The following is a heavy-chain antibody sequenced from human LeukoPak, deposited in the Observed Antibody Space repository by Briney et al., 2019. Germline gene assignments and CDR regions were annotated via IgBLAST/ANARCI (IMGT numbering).Heavy chain of an antibody. D-gene: IGHD1-26*01. V-gene: IGHV4-59*12. J-gene: IGHJ3*02. CDR1: GGSISSYY. CDR3: ARGSVGATKNAFDI. Sequence: PSETLSLTCTVSGGSISSYYWSWIRQPPGKRLEWIGYIYYSGSTNYNPSLKSRVTISLDTSRNQFSLKLNSVTAADTAVYYCARGSVGATKNAFDIWGQGTMVTVSS. CDR2: IYYSGST.